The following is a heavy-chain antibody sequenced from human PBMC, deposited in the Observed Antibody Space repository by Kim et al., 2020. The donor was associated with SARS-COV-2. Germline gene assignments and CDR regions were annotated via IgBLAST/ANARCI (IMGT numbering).Heavy chain of an antibody. Sequence: GGSLRLSCAASGFTFSSYWMSWVRQAPGKGLEWVANIKKDGSEKYYVDSVKGRFIISRDNAKNSLYLQMNSLRAEDTAVYYCARKGLYVDTAMVNPYFYCYYGMDVWGQGTTVTVSS. CDR3: ARKGLYVDTAMVNPYFYCYYGMDV. V-gene: IGHV3-7*01. J-gene: IGHJ6*02. CDR2: IKKDGSEK. CDR1: GFTFSSYW. D-gene: IGHD5-18*01.